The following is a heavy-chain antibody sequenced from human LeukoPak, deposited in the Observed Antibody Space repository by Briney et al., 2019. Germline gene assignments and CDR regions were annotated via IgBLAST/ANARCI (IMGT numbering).Heavy chain of an antibody. V-gene: IGHV1-46*01. Sequence: ASVKVSCKASGYTFTSYYMHWVRQAPGQGLECMGIINPSGGSTSYAQKFQGRVTMTRDTSTSTVYMELSSLRSEDTAVYYCARTTEGGYSYGYFYYYYMDVWGKGTTVTISS. CDR2: INPSGGST. D-gene: IGHD5-18*01. CDR1: GYTFTSYY. J-gene: IGHJ6*03. CDR3: ARTTEGGYSYGYFYYYYMDV.